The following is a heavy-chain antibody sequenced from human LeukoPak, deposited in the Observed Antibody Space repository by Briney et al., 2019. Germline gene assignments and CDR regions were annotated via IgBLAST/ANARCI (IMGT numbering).Heavy chain of an antibody. CDR2: ISHSGNT. J-gene: IGHJ4*02. V-gene: IGHV4-39*01. CDR1: GGSIRTSNYY. D-gene: IGHD2-2*01. Sequence: SETLSLTCTVSGGSIRTSNYYWGWIRQPPGKGLEWIGSISHSGNTYYNPSLKSRVTTSIDTSKNQFSLKLSSVTATDTAVYYCARPLYCTGTNCLDYWGQGTLVTVSS. CDR3: ARPLYCTGTNCLDY.